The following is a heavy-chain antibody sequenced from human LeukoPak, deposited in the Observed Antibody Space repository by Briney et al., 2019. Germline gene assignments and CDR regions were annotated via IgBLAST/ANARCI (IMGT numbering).Heavy chain of an antibody. V-gene: IGHV3-66*01. CDR1: GFTVSSNY. CDR2: IYSGGST. Sequence: GGSLRLSCAASGFTVSSNYMSWVRQAPGKGLEWVSVIYSGGSTYYADSVKGRFTISRDNSKNTLYLQMNSLRAEDTAVYYCAREWDDILTGPVSGMDVWGQGTTVTVSS. J-gene: IGHJ6*02. CDR3: AREWDDILTGPVSGMDV. D-gene: IGHD3-9*01.